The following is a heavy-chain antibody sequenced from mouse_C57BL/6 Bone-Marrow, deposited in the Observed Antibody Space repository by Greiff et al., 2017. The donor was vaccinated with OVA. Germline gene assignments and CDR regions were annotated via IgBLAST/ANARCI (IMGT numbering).Heavy chain of an antibody. D-gene: IGHD1-1*01. CDR3: ARWRYYYGSSYDRYFDV. CDR1: GYTFTDYY. V-gene: IGHV1-76*01. Sequence: VKLMESGAELVRPGASVKLSCKASGYTFTDYYINWVKQRPGQGLEWIARIYPGSGNTYYNEKFKGKATLTAEKSSSTAYMQLSSLTSEDSAVYFCARWRYYYGSSYDRYFDVWGTGTTVTVSS. CDR2: IYPGSGNT. J-gene: IGHJ1*03.